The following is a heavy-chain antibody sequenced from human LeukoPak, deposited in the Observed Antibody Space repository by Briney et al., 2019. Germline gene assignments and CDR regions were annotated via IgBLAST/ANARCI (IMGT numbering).Heavy chain of an antibody. V-gene: IGHV3-21*01. D-gene: IGHD1-26*01. Sequence: PGGSLRLSCAASGFAVSSNYMSWVRQAPGKGLEWVSSISSSSSYIYYADSVKGRFTISRDNAKNSLYLQMNSLRAEDTAVYYCARVRGSYDYWGQGTLVTVSS. J-gene: IGHJ4*02. CDR3: ARVRGSYDY. CDR1: GFAVSSNY. CDR2: ISSSSSYI.